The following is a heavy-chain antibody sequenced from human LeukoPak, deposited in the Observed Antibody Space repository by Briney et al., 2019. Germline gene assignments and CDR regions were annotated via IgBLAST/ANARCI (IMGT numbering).Heavy chain of an antibody. Sequence: GGSLRLSCAASGFIFSSYSMNWVRQAPGKGLEWVSSISSSSSYIYYADSVKGRFTISRDNAKNSLYLQMNSLRAEDTAVYYCARWAFGGVIIYNWFDPWRQGTLVTVSS. V-gene: IGHV3-21*01. CDR2: ISSSSSYI. D-gene: IGHD3-16*02. CDR3: ARWAFGGVIIYNWFDP. J-gene: IGHJ5*02. CDR1: GFIFSSYS.